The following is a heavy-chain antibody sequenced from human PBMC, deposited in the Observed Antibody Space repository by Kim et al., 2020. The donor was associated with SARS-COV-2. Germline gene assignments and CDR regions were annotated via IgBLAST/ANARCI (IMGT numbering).Heavy chain of an antibody. CDR3: ARESSGYYSY. J-gene: IGHJ4*02. D-gene: IGHD3-22*01. Sequence: RPNYNPAPKSRVTISVGTSKNQFSLKLSSVTAADTAVYYCARESSGYYSYWGQGTLVTVSS. CDR2: RP. V-gene: IGHV4-59*01.